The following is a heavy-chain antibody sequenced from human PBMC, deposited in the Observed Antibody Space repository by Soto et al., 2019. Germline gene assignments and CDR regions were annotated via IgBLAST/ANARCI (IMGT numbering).Heavy chain of an antibody. D-gene: IGHD2-15*01. CDR3: ARGYCSGSSCYPYPFDP. CDR2: INGSTTYT. V-gene: IGHV3-11*06. Sequence: GGSLRLSCAASGFTFSDYYMNWIRQAPGKGLEWVSYINGSTTYTNYVDSVKGRFTISRDNAKNSLYLQMNSLRAEDTAVYYCARGYCSGSSCYPYPFDPWGQGTLVTVSS. CDR1: GFTFSDYY. J-gene: IGHJ5*02.